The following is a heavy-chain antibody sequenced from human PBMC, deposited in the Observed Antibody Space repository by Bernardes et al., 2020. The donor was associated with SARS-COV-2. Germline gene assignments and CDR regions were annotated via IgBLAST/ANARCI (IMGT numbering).Heavy chain of an antibody. CDR2: IYHSGST. D-gene: IGHD4-17*01. J-gene: IGHJ4*02. Sequence: SETLSLTCAVSGYSISSGYYWGWIRQPPGKGLEWIGSIYHSGSTYYNPSLKSRVTISVDTSKNQFSLKLSSVTAADTAVYYCSRVSIGDHEYWGKGTLVTVSS. CDR1: GYSISSGYY. V-gene: IGHV4-38-2*01. CDR3: SRVSIGDHEY.